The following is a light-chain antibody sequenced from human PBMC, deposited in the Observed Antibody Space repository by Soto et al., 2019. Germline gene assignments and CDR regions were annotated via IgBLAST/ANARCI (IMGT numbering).Light chain of an antibody. V-gene: IGKV1-5*03. CDR2: KAS. J-gene: IGKJ4*01. Sequence: DIQMTQSPSILSASVGDRVTITCRARQSISSWLAWYQQKPGKAPKLLIYKASSLESGVPSRFSGSGSGTEFTLTISSLQPDDFATYYCQQYNSYWLTFGGGTKVDIK. CDR1: QSISSW. CDR3: QQYNSYWLT.